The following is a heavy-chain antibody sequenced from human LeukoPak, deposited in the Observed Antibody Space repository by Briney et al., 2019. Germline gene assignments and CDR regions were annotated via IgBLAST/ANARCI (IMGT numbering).Heavy chain of an antibody. Sequence: PSETLSLTCAVSGYSISSGYYWGWIRQPPGKGLEWIGSIYHSGSTYYNPSLKSRVTISVDTSKNQFSLKLSSVTAADTAVYYCVRIDFWSGYFDYWGQGTLVTVSS. CDR2: IYHSGST. CDR3: VRIDFWSGYFDY. V-gene: IGHV4-38-2*01. CDR1: GYSISSGYY. J-gene: IGHJ4*02. D-gene: IGHD3-3*01.